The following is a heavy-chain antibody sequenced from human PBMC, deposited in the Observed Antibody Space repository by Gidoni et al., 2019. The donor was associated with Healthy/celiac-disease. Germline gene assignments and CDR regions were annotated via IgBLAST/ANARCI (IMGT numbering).Heavy chain of an antibody. Sequence: VQLVQSGAAVNKPGESLKLSCKGSGYSFTSYWIGWVRQMPGKGLEWMGIIYPGDSDTRYSPSFQGQVTISADKSISTAYLQWSSLKASDTAMYYCARLSCSGGSCYSFSAFDIWGQGTMVTVSS. D-gene: IGHD2-15*01. CDR1: GYSFTSYW. CDR2: IYPGDSDT. CDR3: ARLSCSGGSCYSFSAFDI. J-gene: IGHJ3*02. V-gene: IGHV5-51*01.